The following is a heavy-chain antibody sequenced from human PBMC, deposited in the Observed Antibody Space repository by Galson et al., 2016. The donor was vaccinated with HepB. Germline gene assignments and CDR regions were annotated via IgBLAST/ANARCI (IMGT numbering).Heavy chain of an antibody. CDR2: INPEGGST. D-gene: IGHD3-10*01. Sequence: SVKVSCKASGYNFISFHLHWVRQAPGQGLEWVGIINPEGGSTIHAQKFQGRVTMTRATSTSPVYLELSSLRSEDTAVYYCARESLWFGELFSDGMDVWGQVTTVTVSS. CDR3: ARESLWFGELFSDGMDV. J-gene: IGHJ6*01. CDR1: GYNFISFH. V-gene: IGHV1-46*01.